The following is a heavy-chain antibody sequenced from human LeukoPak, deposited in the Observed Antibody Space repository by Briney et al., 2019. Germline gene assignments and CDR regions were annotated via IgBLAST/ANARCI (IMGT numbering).Heavy chain of an antibody. CDR2: IVVGSGNT. Sequence: SVKVSCKASGFTFTSSAVQWVRQARGQRLEWIGWIVVGSGNTNYAQKFQERVTITRDMSTSTAYMELSSLRSEDTAVYYCAADGGLGWNDASGYWGQGTLVAVSS. CDR1: GFTFTSSA. J-gene: IGHJ4*02. CDR3: AADGGLGWNDASGY. D-gene: IGHD1-1*01. V-gene: IGHV1-58*01.